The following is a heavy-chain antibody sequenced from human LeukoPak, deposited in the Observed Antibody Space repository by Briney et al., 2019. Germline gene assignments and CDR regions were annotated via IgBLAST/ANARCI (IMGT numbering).Heavy chain of an antibody. CDR2: MNPNSGNT. D-gene: IGHD2-15*01. V-gene: IGHV1-8*01. CDR3: ARVPGYCSGGSCYDAEAGIDY. J-gene: IGHJ4*02. CDR1: GYTFTSYD. Sequence: ASVKVSCKASGYTFTSYDINWVRQAPGQGLEWMGWMNPNSGNTGYAQKFQGRVTMTRNTSISTAYMELSSLRSEDTAVYYCARVPGYCSGGSCYDAEAGIDYWGQGTLVTVSS.